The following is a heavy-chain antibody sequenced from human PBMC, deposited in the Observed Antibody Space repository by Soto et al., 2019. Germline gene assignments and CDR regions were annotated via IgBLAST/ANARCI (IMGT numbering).Heavy chain of an antibody. D-gene: IGHD1-26*01. CDR2: INHSGST. V-gene: IGHV4-34*01. CDR3: ARGAVEVGATVSLDY. Sequence: SETLSLTCAVYGGSFSGYYWSWIRQPPGKGLEWIGEINHSGSTNYNPSLKSRVTISVDTSENQFSLKLSSVTAADTAVYYCARGAVEVGATVSLDYWGQGTLVTVSS. J-gene: IGHJ4*02. CDR1: GGSFSGYY.